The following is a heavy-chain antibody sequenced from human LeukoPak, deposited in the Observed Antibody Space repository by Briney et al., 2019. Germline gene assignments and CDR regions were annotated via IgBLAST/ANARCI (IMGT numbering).Heavy chain of an antibody. D-gene: IGHD2-15*01. CDR2: IKQDGSEK. CDR3: ARERGGSCFDY. V-gene: IGHV3-7*01. J-gene: IGHJ4*02. CDR1: GFTFSSYW. Sequence: GGSLRLSCVASGFTFSSYWMSWVRQAPGKGLEWVANIKQDGSEKYYVDSVKGRFTISRDNAKNSLYLQMNSLRAKDTAVYYCARERGGSCFDYWGQGTLVTVSS.